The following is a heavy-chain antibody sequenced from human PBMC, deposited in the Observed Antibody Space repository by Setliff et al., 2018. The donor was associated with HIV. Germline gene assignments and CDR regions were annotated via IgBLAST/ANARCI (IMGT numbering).Heavy chain of an antibody. CDR1: GFTFTNYW. CDR2: INQNGREK. CDR3: ARVADGYNSYFDY. J-gene: IGHJ4*02. V-gene: IGHV3-7*01. D-gene: IGHD5-18*01. Sequence: GGSLRLSCATSGFTFTNYWMSWVRQAPGKGLEWVANINQNGREKYYVDSVKGRFTMSRDNAKNSLFLQMHSLRAEDTAVYYCARVADGYNSYFDYWGQGTVVTVSS.